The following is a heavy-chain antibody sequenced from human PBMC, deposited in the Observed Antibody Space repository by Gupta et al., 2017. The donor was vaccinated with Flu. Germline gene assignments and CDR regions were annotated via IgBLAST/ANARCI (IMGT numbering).Heavy chain of an antibody. D-gene: IGHD1-1*01. CDR3: VQFQLLEDY. CDR2: ISSSGSTT. Sequence: WVRQAPGKGLEWVSHISSSGSTTNYADSVKGRFTMSRDDAKDSLYLQMNSLRAEDTAVYYCVQFQLLEDYWGPGTLVSVSS. V-gene: IGHV3-48*03. J-gene: IGHJ4*02.